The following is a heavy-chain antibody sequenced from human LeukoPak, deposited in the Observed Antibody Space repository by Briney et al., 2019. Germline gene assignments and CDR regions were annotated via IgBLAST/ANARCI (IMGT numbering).Heavy chain of an antibody. CDR2: INPNSGGT. Sequence: VASVKVSCKVSGYTLTDYYMHWVRQAPGQGLEWMGRINPNSGGTNYAQKFQGRVAMTRDTSISTVYMELSRLRSDDTAVYYCARVGYYESSGYYEYWGQGTLVTVS. J-gene: IGHJ4*02. V-gene: IGHV1-2*06. CDR3: ARVGYYESSGYYEY. D-gene: IGHD3-22*01. CDR1: GYTLTDYY.